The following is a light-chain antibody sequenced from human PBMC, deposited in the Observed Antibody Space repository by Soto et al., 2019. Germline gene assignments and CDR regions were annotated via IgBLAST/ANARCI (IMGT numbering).Light chain of an antibody. V-gene: IGKV3-20*01. CDR2: GAS. Sequence: EIVLTQSPGTLSLSPGERATLSCRASQSVSSSYLAWYQQKPGQAPRLFIYGASSRATGIPDRFSGSGSGTDFTLTISRLEPEDFAVYYCQQYGSSGYTCGQGTKLEIK. CDR3: QQYGSSGYT. J-gene: IGKJ2*01. CDR1: QSVSSSY.